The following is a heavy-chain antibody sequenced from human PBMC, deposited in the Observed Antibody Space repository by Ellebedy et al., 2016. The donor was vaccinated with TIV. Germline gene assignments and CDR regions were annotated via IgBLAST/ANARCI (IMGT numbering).Heavy chain of an antibody. D-gene: IGHD6-19*01. CDR3: VRGWYSSGHCDVFAM. CDR1: GFTFSDSV. J-gene: IGHJ3*02. Sequence: GESLKISXVCFGFTFSDSVMHWVRQDPGKGLDWVAGISVDGRAVHYPDSVKGRFTISRDNAQNAVYLQMNSLRLEDTAVYYCVRGWYSSGHCDVFAMWGQGTIVTVSS. V-gene: IGHV3-30*03. CDR2: ISVDGRAV.